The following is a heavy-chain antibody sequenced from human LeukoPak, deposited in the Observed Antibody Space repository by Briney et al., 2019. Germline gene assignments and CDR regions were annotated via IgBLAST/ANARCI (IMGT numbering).Heavy chain of an antibody. V-gene: IGHV3-53*01. CDR1: GFTVTTSY. Sequence: GRSLRLSCAASGFTVTTSYMSWVRQAPGKGLEWVSGIYSVGTTYHADSVKGRFTISRDNSKNTLYLQMNSLRAEDTAVYYCAKELITTLNLEPNYFDYWGQGTLVTVSS. CDR3: AKELITTLNLEPNYFDY. D-gene: IGHD1-1*01. J-gene: IGHJ4*02. CDR2: IYSVGTT.